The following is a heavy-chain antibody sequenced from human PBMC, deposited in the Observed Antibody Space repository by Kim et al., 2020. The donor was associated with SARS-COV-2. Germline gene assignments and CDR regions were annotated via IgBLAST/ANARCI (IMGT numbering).Heavy chain of an antibody. J-gene: IGHJ6*02. CDR2: ISGSGGST. CDR3: AKDRSPAAMNSYGMDV. Sequence: GGSLRLSCAASGFTFSSYAMSWVRQAPGKGLEWVSAISGSGGSTYYADSVKGRFTISRDNSKNTLYLQMNSLRAEDTAVYYCAKDRSPAAMNSYGMDVWGQGTTVTVSS. CDR1: GFTFSSYA. D-gene: IGHD2-2*01. V-gene: IGHV3-23*01.